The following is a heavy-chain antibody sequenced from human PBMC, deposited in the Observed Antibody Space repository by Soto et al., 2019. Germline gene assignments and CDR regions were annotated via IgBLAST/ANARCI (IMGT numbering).Heavy chain of an antibody. CDR3: AKAYLSGYSYGYSLGGYYYYGMDV. CDR2: ISGSGGST. J-gene: IGHJ6*02. D-gene: IGHD5-18*01. Sequence: GGSLRLSCAASGFTFSSYAMSWVRQAPGKRLEWVSAISGSGGSTYYADSVKGRFTISRDNSKNTLYLQMNSLRAEDTAVYYCAKAYLSGYSYGYSLGGYYYYGMDVWGQGTTVTVSS. CDR1: GFTFSSYA. V-gene: IGHV3-23*01.